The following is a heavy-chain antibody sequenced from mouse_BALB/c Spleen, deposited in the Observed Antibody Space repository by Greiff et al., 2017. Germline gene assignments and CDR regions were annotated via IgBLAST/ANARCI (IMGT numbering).Heavy chain of an antibody. Sequence: VMLVESGPGLVAPSQSLSITCTVSGFSLTSYGVHWVRQPPGKGLEWLGVIWAGGSTNYNSALMSRLSISKDNSKSQVFLKMNSLQTDDTAMYYCARDELGPNLYFDYWGQGTTLTVSS. CDR1: GFSLTSYG. V-gene: IGHV2-9*02. D-gene: IGHD4-1*01. CDR3: ARDELGPNLYFDY. CDR2: IWAGGST. J-gene: IGHJ2*01.